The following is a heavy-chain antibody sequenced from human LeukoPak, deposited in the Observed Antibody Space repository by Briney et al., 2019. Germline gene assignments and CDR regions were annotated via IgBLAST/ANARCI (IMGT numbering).Heavy chain of an antibody. J-gene: IGHJ4*02. CDR1: GYTLTALS. CDR2: FDPEDGET. CDR3: ATDLMEATAIGRGF. D-gene: IGHD2-21*02. V-gene: IGHV1-24*01. Sequence: ASVKVSCKFSGYTLTALSMHWVRQAPGKGLEWMGGFDPEDGETIYAQKFQGRVTMTEDTSTDTAYMELSSLRSEDTAVYYCATDLMEATAIGRGFWGQGTLVTVSS.